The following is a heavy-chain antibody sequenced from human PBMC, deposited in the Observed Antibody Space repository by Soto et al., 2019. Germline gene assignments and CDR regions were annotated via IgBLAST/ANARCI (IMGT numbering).Heavy chain of an antibody. CDR3: ARDRVAVVIGFDP. Sequence: ASVTVSCTTSGYTFTGYYMHWVRQAPGQGLEWMGWINPNSGGTNYAQKFQGRVTMTRDTSISTAYMELSRLRSDDTAVYYCARDRVAVVIGFDPWGQGTLVTVSS. CDR2: INPNSGGT. V-gene: IGHV1-2*02. CDR1: GYTFTGYY. J-gene: IGHJ5*02. D-gene: IGHD3-22*01.